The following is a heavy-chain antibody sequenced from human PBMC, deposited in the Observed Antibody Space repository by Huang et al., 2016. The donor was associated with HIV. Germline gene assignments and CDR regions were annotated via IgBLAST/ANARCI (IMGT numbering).Heavy chain of an antibody. CDR1: GGSFSAYD. Sequence: QVQLQQWGAGLLKPSETLSLTCAVYGGSFSAYDWSWIRQPPGKGLEWIGEINHSGSTNHTPSLKSRVTISVDTSKNQFSLKLTSVTAADTAVYYCASKPTYDSSGYSAVDFWGQGTRVTVSS. J-gene: IGHJ4*02. CDR2: INHSGST. D-gene: IGHD3-22*01. V-gene: IGHV4-34*01. CDR3: ASKPTYDSSGYSAVDF.